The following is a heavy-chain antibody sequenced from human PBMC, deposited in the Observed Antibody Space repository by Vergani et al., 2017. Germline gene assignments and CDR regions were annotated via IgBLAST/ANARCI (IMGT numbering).Heavy chain of an antibody. V-gene: IGHV5-51*01. CDR1: GYSFTNYW. CDR3: ARLYGRDRSGSKYFDY. CDR2: IHPADSDT. D-gene: IGHD6-25*01. Sequence: EVQLVQSGAEVKQPGESLKISCQISGYSFTNYWIGWVRQMPGEGLEWMGIIHPADSDTRYSPSFHGQVTISVDKSISTAYLQRSSLRASDSAMYYCARLYGRDRSGSKYFDYWGQGTLVTVSS. J-gene: IGHJ4*02.